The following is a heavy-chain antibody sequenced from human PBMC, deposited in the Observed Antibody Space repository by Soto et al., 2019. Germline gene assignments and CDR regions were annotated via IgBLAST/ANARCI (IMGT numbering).Heavy chain of an antibody. CDR2: INSDGSST. J-gene: IGHJ5*02. CDR1: GFTFSSYW. Sequence: EVQLVESGGGLVQPGGSLRLSCAASGFTFSSYWMHWVRQAPGKGLVWVSRINSDGSSTSYADSVKGRFTISRDNAKNTLYLQMNSLRAEDTAVYYCVPAYVTRKLGDGYCSGGSCYSAPMPWFDPWGQGTLVTVSS. CDR3: VPAYVTRKLGDGYCSGGSCYSAPMPWFDP. V-gene: IGHV3-74*01. D-gene: IGHD2-15*01.